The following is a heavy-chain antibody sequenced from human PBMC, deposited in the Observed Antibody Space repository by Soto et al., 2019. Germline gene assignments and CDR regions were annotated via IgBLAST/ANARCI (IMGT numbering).Heavy chain of an antibody. CDR3: ARHGGRYCSGGTCYIYWHFDL. J-gene: IGHJ2*01. Sequence: QVQLQESGPGLVKPSETLSLTCTVSGGSISTYYWSWIRQPPGKGLEWIGYIYDSGSTDYSPSLKSRVTISVDTSKNQFSLKLSSVTAADTAVYYCARHGGRYCSGGTCYIYWHFDLWGRGTLVTVSS. CDR2: IYDSGST. D-gene: IGHD2-15*01. CDR1: GGSISTYY. V-gene: IGHV4-59*08.